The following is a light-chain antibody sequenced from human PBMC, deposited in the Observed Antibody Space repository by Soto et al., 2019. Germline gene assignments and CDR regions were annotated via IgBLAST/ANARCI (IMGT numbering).Light chain of an antibody. V-gene: IGLV2-11*01. CDR3: CSYAGAFTYV. CDR1: SSDVGGYSY. CDR2: DVS. J-gene: IGLJ1*01. Sequence: QSALTQPRSVSGSPGHSVTISCTGTSSDVGGYSYVSWYQQHSGKAPKLMISDVSKRPSGVPDCFSGSKFGNTASLTISGLHAEDEADYYCCSYAGAFTYVFGSGTKLTVL.